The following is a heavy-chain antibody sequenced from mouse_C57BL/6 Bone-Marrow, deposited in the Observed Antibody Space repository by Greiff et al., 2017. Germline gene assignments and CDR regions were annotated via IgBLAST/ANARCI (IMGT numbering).Heavy chain of an antibody. CDR2: IYPGDGDT. J-gene: IGHJ2*01. D-gene: IGHD6-1*01. CDR1: GYAFSSSW. Sequence: VQLQQSGPELVKPGASVKISCKASGYAFSSSWMNWVKQRPGKGLEWIGRIYPGDGDTNYNGKFKGKATLTADKSSSTAYMQLSSLTSEDSAVYFCARSPTLYYFDYWGQGTTRTVSS. V-gene: IGHV1-82*01. CDR3: ARSPTLYYFDY.